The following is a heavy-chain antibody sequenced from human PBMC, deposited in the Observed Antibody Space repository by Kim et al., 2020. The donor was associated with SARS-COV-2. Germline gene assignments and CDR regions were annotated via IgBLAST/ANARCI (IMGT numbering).Heavy chain of an antibody. CDR1: GFTFSSYA. CDR2: ISGSGGST. CDR3: ANYGSGSYYMSYYYYGMDV. D-gene: IGHD3-10*01. Sequence: GGSLTLSCAASGFTFSSYAMSWVRQAPGKGLEWVSAISGSGGSTYYADSVKGRFTISRDNSKNTLYLQMNSLRAEDTAVYYCANYGSGSYYMSYYYYGMDVWGQGTTVTVSS. J-gene: IGHJ6*02. V-gene: IGHV3-23*01.